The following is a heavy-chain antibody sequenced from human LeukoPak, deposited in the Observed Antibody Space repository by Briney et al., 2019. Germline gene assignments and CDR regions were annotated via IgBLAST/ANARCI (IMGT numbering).Heavy chain of an antibody. CDR1: GFTFSSYS. CDR2: ISSSSSTI. V-gene: IGHV3-48*04. J-gene: IGHJ4*02. Sequence: GGSLRLSCAASGFTFSSYSMNWVRQAPGKGLEWVSYISSSSSTIYYADSVKGRFTISRDNAKNSLYLQMNSLRAEDTAVYYCARMRDGYNGRYFDYRGQGTLVTVSS. CDR3: ARMRDGYNGRYFDY. D-gene: IGHD5-24*01.